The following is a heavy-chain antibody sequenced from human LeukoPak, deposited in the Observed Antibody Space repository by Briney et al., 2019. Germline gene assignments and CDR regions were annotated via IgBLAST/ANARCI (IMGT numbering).Heavy chain of an antibody. CDR2: DSWNSGSI. Sequence: PGGSLRPPCATPGFPFVDFAMHWVRQAPGKGLGWGPGDSWNSGSIGYADSVKGRFTISRDNAKNSLYLQMNSLRAEDTALYYCAKDRSLGYCSGGSCPSLVGDYWGQGTLVTVSS. CDR3: AKDRSLGYCSGGSCPSLVGDY. D-gene: IGHD2-15*01. J-gene: IGHJ4*02. V-gene: IGHV3-9*01. CDR1: GFPFVDFA.